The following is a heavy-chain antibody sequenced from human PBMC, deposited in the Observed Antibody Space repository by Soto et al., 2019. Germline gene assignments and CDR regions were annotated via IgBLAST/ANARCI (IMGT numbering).Heavy chain of an antibody. CDR1: IGTVDTNSYC. V-gene: IGHV4-39*01. D-gene: IGHD1-26*01. CDR2: VYHTGTT. CDR3: ARLSSSHHFYFSWSY. Sequence: SEALSVTCTVSIGTVDTNSYCWGWIRQPRGKGLEWVGSVYHTGTTYYNPSLKSRVTMSVDTSKNQFSLMLTSVTAPDTAIYYCARLSSSHHFYFSWSYWGLGIMVTVSS. J-gene: IGHJ4*02.